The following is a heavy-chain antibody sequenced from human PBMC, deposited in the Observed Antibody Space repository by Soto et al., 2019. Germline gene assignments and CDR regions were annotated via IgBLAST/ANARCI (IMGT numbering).Heavy chain of an antibody. CDR3: ARTDIVTTNCFDP. CDR2: INHRGSA. Sequence: SETLSLTCAVYGESFIGYYWTWIRQPPGKGLEWIGEINHRGSANYNPSLKSRVTISVDTSNNQFSLKLSSVTAADTSVYYCARTDIVTTNCFDPRGQGTLVTVSS. CDR1: GESFIGYY. D-gene: IGHD5-12*01. J-gene: IGHJ5*02. V-gene: IGHV4-34*01.